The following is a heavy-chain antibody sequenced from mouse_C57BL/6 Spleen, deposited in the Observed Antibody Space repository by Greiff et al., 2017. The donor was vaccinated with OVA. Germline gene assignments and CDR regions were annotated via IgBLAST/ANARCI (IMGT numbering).Heavy chain of an antibody. Sequence: ESGPGLVKPSQSLSLTCSVTGYSITSGYYWNWIRQFPGNKLEWMGYISYDGSNNYNPSLKNRISITRDTSKNQFFLKLNSVTTEDTATYYCAREDGTTDYYAMDYWGQGTSVTVSS. J-gene: IGHJ4*01. CDR2: ISYDGSN. CDR1: GYSITSGYY. V-gene: IGHV3-6*01. D-gene: IGHD1-1*01. CDR3: AREDGTTDYYAMDY.